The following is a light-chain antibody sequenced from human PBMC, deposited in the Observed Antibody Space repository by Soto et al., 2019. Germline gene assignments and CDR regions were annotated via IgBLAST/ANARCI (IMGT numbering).Light chain of an antibody. CDR1: QSLLHSNGYNY. CDR2: LGS. Sequence: DIVMTQSPLSLPVTPGEPASISCRSSQSLLHSNGYNYLDWYLQKPGQSPQLLIYLGSNRASGVPDRFSGSGSGTDFTLKISRVEAEDVGVYYCMQALTDLTFGGGTKVEIK. V-gene: IGKV2-28*01. J-gene: IGKJ4*01. CDR3: MQALTDLT.